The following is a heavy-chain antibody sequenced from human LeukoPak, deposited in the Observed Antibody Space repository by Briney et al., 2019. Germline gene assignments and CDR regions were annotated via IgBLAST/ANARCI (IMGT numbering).Heavy chain of an antibody. J-gene: IGHJ4*02. CDR1: GYTFTSYD. CDR3: ARVLLRYYGDDRTLDY. V-gene: IGHV1-69*04. CDR2: IIPILGIA. D-gene: IGHD4-17*01. Sequence: GASVKVSCKASGYTFTSYDINWVRQATGQGLEWMGRIIPILGIANYAQKFQGRVTITADKSTSTAYMELSSLRSEDTAVYYCARVLLRYYGDDRTLDYWGQGTLVTVSS.